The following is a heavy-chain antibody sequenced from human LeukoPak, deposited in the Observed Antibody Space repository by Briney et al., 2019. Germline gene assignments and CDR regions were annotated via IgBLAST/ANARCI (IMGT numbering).Heavy chain of an antibody. CDR3: ARHPDGSLSLDY. V-gene: IGHV3-11*03. Sequence: PGGSLRLSCVPPGFTFSDYYMSWIRQAPGKGLEWVSYISSSGSHTNYADSVTGRFTISRNNSKKSLHLQMNSLRAEDTAVYYCARHPDGSLSLDYWGQGTLVTVSS. CDR2: ISSSGSHT. CDR1: GFTFSDYY. D-gene: IGHD1-26*01. J-gene: IGHJ4*02.